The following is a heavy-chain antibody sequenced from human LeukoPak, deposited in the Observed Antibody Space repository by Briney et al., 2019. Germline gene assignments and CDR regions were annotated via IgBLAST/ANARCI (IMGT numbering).Heavy chain of an antibody. V-gene: IGHV1-69*13. CDR1: GGTFSSYA. CDR2: IIPIFGTA. D-gene: IGHD6-13*01. Sequence: GASVKVSCKASGGTFSSYAISWVRQAPGQGLEWMGGIIPIFGTANYAQKFQGRVTINADESTSTAYMELSSLRSEDTAVYYCARGLIIAAAPIRSFFDEQTHYYYYMDVWGKGTTVTISS. J-gene: IGHJ6*03. CDR3: ARGLIIAAAPIRSFFDEQTHYYYYMDV.